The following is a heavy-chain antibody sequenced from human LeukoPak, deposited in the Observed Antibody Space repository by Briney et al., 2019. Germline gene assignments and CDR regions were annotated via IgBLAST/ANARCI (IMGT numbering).Heavy chain of an antibody. D-gene: IGHD6-13*01. CDR1: GGSISSYY. Sequence: SETLSLTCTVSGGSISSYYWGWIRQPAGKGLEGIGRIYTSGSTNYNPSLKSRVTMSVDTSKNQFSLKLSSVTAADTAVYYCASTTYSSSWYRSSAYYYYYYMDVWGKGTTVTVSS. CDR2: IYTSGST. J-gene: IGHJ6*03. V-gene: IGHV4-4*07. CDR3: ASTTYSSSWYRSSAYYYYYYMDV.